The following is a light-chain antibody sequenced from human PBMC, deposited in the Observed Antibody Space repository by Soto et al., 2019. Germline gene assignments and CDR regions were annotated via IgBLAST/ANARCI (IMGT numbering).Light chain of an antibody. V-gene: IGKV3-11*01. J-gene: IGKJ5*01. CDR3: QQRSNWPVT. CDR1: QSVSSY. Sequence: EIVLTHSPATLSLSSAERATLSCRASQSVSSYLAWYQQQPGQAPRLLIYDASNRATGIPARFSGSGSGTDFTLTISSLEPEDFAVYYCQQRSNWPVTFGQGTRLEIK. CDR2: DAS.